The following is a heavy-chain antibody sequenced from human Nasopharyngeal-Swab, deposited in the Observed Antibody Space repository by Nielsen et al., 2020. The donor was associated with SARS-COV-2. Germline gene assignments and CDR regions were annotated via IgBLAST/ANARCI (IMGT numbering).Heavy chain of an antibody. Sequence: ESLKISCAASGFTFSDYYMSWIRQAPGKGLEWIGSIFHSDYTNYNPSLESRVTISIDTSKNQFSLKVTSVTAADTAVYYCARDVGCGGDCGGYSMDVWGQGTTVTVSS. D-gene: IGHD2-21*02. CDR1: GFTFSDYY. CDR3: ARDVGCGGDCGGYSMDV. J-gene: IGHJ6*02. V-gene: IGHV4-34*12. CDR2: IFHSDYT.